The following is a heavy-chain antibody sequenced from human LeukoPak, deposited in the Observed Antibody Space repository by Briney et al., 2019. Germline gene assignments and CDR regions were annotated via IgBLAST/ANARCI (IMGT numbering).Heavy chain of an antibody. Sequence: ASVKVSCKASGYTFTGYYMHWMRQAPGQGLEWMGWINPNSGGTNYAQKLQGRVTMTWDTSISTAYMELSRLRSDDTAVYYCARDRGRSGWDSFDYWGQGTLVTISS. V-gene: IGHV1-2*02. CDR1: GYTFTGYY. J-gene: IGHJ4*02. CDR3: ARDRGRSGWDSFDY. CDR2: INPNSGGT. D-gene: IGHD6-19*01.